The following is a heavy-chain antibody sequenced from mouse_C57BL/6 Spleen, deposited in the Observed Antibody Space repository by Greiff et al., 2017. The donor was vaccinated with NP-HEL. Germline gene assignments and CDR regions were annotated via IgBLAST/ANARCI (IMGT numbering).Heavy chain of an antibody. D-gene: IGHD1-1*01. V-gene: IGHV1-72*01. CDR3: ARKGNYYGSSFYFDY. CDR1: GYTFTSYW. J-gene: IGHJ2*01. CDR2: IDPNSGGT. Sequence: QVQLKQPGAELVKPGASVKLSCKASGYTFTSYWMHWVKQRPGRGLEWIGRIDPNSGGTKYNEKFKSKATLTVDKPSSTAYMQLSSLTSEDSAVYYCARKGNYYGSSFYFDYWGQGTTLTVSS.